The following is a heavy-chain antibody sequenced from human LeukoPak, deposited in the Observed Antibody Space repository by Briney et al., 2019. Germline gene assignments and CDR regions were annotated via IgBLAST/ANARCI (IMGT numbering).Heavy chain of an antibody. D-gene: IGHD2-15*01. V-gene: IGHV3-23*01. CDR2: ISGSGGTT. CDR3: TKKPGVVEI. Sequence: PGGSLRLSCAASGFTFSSYWMSWVRQAPGKGLEWVSGISGSGGTTYYADSVKGRFTIFRDNSKNTLYLQMNSLRAEDTAIYYCTKKPGVVEIWGQGTMVTVSS. J-gene: IGHJ3*02. CDR1: GFTFSSYW.